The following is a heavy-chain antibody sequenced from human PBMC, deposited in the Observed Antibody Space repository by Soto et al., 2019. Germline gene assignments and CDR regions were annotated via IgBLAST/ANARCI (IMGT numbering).Heavy chain of an antibody. CDR1: GYTFTNYG. Sequence: QVQLVQSGAEVKKPGASVTVSCKASGYTFTNYGINWVRQAPGQGLEWMGWISAYSGYTNYAQKLQDRVTMTTDTSTSTADMELRSLRSDDTAVYYCARRPHLADNVELDYWGQGTLVTVSS. J-gene: IGHJ4*02. V-gene: IGHV1-18*01. CDR3: ARRPHLADNVELDY. CDR2: ISAYSGYT. D-gene: IGHD6-19*01.